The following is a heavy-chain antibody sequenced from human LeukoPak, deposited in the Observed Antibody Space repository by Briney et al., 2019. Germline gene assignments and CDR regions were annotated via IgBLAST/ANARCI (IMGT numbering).Heavy chain of an antibody. CDR3: ARRLDDSYFDS. V-gene: IGHV4-4*07. D-gene: IGHD3-3*01. Sequence: TSETLSLTCTVAGGSISSYYWSWIRQPAGRGLEWIGRIYTSGSTNYNPSLNSRVTMSVDTSRTHFSLKLNSVTAADTAVYYCARRLDDSYFDSWGQGILVTVSS. CDR2: IYTSGST. CDR1: GGSISSYY. J-gene: IGHJ4*02.